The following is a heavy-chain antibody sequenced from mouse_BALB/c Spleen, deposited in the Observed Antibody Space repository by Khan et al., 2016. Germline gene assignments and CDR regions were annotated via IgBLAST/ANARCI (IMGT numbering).Heavy chain of an antibody. Sequence: VPLVASGGGLVQPGGSMKLSCVASGFTFSNYWMNWVRQSPEKGLEWVAEIRLKSNNYATHYAESVKGRFTISRDDSKSSVYLQMNNLRADDTGIYYCTTGFAYWGQGTLVTVSA. V-gene: IGHV6-6*02. CDR1: GFTFSNYW. J-gene: IGHJ3*01. CDR3: TTGFAY. CDR2: IRLKSNNYAT.